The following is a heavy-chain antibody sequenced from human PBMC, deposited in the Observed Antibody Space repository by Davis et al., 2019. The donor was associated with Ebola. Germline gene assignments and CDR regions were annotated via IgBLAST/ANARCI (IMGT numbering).Heavy chain of an antibody. D-gene: IGHD1-7*01. Sequence: ASVKVSCKASGYTFTNYYMHWVRQAPGQGLEWMGMINPNDGRTIYAQKFQGRVTVTRDTSTTTVYMELSSLRSEDTALYFCARGFYNWNFQDYFDYWGQGTLVTVSS. CDR1: GYTFTNYY. CDR3: ARGFYNWNFQDYFDY. CDR2: INPNDGRT. J-gene: IGHJ4*02. V-gene: IGHV1-46*01.